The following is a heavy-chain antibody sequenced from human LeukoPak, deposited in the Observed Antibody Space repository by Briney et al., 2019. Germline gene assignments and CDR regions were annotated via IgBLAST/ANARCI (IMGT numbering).Heavy chain of an antibody. Sequence: GGSLRLSCAASGFTFGDYGMSWVRQAPGKGLQWVASITGSGGSTYYADSVKGRFTISRDNSKNTLYMQMNSLRAEDTAVYYCAKVAPSYYYDSSGYPDYWGQGTLVTVSS. D-gene: IGHD3-22*01. CDR3: AKVAPSYYYDSSGYPDY. CDR2: ITGSGGST. J-gene: IGHJ4*02. V-gene: IGHV3-23*01. CDR1: GFTFGDYG.